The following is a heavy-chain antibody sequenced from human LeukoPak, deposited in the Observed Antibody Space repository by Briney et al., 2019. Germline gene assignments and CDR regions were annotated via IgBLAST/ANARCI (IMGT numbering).Heavy chain of an antibody. D-gene: IGHD3-22*01. CDR1: RFTFNTFG. V-gene: IGHV3-30*03. J-gene: IGHJ4*02. CDR3: RAATKYLDYYYDY. Sequence: GGSLRLSCAASRFTFNTFGMHWVRQAPGKGLEWVAVISSDGSSKYYADSVKGRFTISRDNSKDTLYLQMSSLTIEDTAVYYCRAATKYLDYYYDYWGQGTLVTVSS. CDR2: ISSDGSSK.